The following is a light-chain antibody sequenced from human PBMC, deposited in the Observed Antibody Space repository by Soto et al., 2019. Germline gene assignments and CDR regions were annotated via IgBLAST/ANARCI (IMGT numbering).Light chain of an antibody. CDR1: QGIANY. CDR3: QKYNSAPRT. J-gene: IGKJ1*01. CDR2: AAS. V-gene: IGKV1-27*01. Sequence: DIQMTQSPSSLSASVGDRVTITCRASQGIANYLAWYQHKPGKVPNLLIYAASTLQSGVPSRFSGGGSGTDFTLTISSLKPEDVATYYCQKYNSAPRTFGQGTKVDIK.